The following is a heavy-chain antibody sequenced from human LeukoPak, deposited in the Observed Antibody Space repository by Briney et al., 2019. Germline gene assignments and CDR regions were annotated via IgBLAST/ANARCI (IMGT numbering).Heavy chain of an antibody. CDR1: DDAISTTAYY. J-gene: IGHJ5*02. D-gene: IGHD3-22*01. Sequence: KPSETLSLTCSVSDDAISTTAYYWSWVRQPPGKGLEWIGYIYYSGSAYYNPSLKSRVTMSVDTSKNQFSLKLSPVTSADTAVYFCAREHFNFYDSSGFLIWFDPWGQGTLVTVSS. CDR3: AREHFNFYDSSGFLIWFDP. V-gene: IGHV4-61*08. CDR2: IYYSGSA.